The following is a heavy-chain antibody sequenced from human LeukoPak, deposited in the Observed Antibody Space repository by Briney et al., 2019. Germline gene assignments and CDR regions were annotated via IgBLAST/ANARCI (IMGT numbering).Heavy chain of an antibody. CDR2: ISFTGST. CDR1: GDSINSNNYY. CDR3: ARHTYGSGTYYNA. D-gene: IGHD3-10*01. V-gene: IGHV4-39*01. J-gene: IGHJ5*02. Sequence: SETLSLTCTVSGDSINSNNYYWGWVRQPPGKGLEWIGSISFTGSTYYNPSLKSRGTLSVDTSKNHFSPKLSSVTAADTAVYYCARHTYGSGTYYNAWGQGTLVTVSS.